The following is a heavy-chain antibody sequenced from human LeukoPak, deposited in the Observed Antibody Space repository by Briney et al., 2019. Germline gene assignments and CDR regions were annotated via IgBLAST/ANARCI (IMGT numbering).Heavy chain of an antibody. CDR1: GGSISNYY. CDR2: IYYSGTT. CDR3: ARGVYIAAAQYGY. D-gene: IGHD6-13*01. J-gene: IGHJ4*02. Sequence: PSETLSLTCTVSGGSISNYYWSWIRQPPGKGLEWIGYIYYSGTTNYNPSLKSRVTISVDTSKNQFSLKLNSVTTADTAVYYCARGVYIAAAQYGYWGQGTLVTVSS. V-gene: IGHV4-59*01.